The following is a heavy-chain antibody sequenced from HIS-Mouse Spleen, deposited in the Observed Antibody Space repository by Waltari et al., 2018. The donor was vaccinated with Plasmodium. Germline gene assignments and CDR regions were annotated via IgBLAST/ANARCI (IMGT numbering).Heavy chain of an antibody. V-gene: IGHV3-23*01. J-gene: IGHJ4*02. CDR3: AKDRVGAVAALFDY. CDR1: GFTFSSYA. D-gene: IGHD6-19*01. CDR2: ISGSGGST. Sequence: LVQPGGSLRLSCAASGFTFSSYAMSWVRQAPGQGVEWVSAISGSGGSTYYADSVKGRFTISRDNSKNTLYLQMNSLRAEDTAVYYCAKDRVGAVAALFDYWGQGTLVTVSS.